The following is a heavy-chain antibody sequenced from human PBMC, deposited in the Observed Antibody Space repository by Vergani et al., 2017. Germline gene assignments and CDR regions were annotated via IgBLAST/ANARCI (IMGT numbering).Heavy chain of an antibody. D-gene: IGHD5-24*01. CDR2: ISPDGSAT. V-gene: IGHV3-7*01. J-gene: IGHJ4*02. Sequence: EVQLLQSGGGVIQPGGSVRLSCAASGFTFSACPMTWVRQAPEKGLEWVAHISPDGSATSYVDSVKGRFTISKDISKNTLYLQMNSLRGDDTAVYYCAREARDTPSSLDYWGQGTLVTVSS. CDR1: GFTFSACP. CDR3: AREARDTPSSLDY.